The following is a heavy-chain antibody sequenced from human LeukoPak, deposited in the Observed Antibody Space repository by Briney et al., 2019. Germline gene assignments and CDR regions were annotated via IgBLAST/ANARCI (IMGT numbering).Heavy chain of an antibody. CDR3: VKDGYSSGWYVGYFDN. Sequence: GGSLRLSCSAWVFILSSYAMHWVRRARGRGLEYVSAISSNGGSTYYADSVRGSFTISRDNSKNTLYLKMNSLSGEDASVYYCVKDGYSSGWYVGYFDNWGHGTLGTASS. CDR1: VFILSSYA. CDR2: ISSNGGST. D-gene: IGHD6-19*01. V-gene: IGHV3-64D*09. J-gene: IGHJ4*01.